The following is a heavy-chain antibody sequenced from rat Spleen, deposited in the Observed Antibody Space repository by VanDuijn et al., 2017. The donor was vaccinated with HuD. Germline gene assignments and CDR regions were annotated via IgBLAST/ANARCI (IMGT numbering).Heavy chain of an antibody. Sequence: VQLKESGPGLVQPSQTLSLTCSVSGFSLTGNNIYWVRQPPGKGLAWLGYISYSGSTSYNPSLKSRISITRDTSKNQFFLQLNSVTTEDTATYYCARWTGSSGYGYFDYWGQGVMVTVSS. D-gene: IGHD4-3*01. CDR1: GFSLTGNN. J-gene: IGHJ2*01. CDR2: ISYSGST. CDR3: ARWTGSSGYGYFDY. V-gene: IGHV3-1*01.